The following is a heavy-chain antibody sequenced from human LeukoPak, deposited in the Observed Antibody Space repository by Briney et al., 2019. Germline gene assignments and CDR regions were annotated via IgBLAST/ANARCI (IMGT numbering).Heavy chain of an antibody. V-gene: IGHV1-18*04. CDR2: ISAYNGNT. J-gene: IGHJ4*02. D-gene: IGHD3-10*01. Sequence: ASVKVSCKASGYTFTSYGISWVRQAPGQGLEWMGWISAYNGNTNYAQKLQGRVTMTTDTFTSTAYMELRSLRSDDTAVYYCARAPLLLWFGEPLYYFDYWGQGTLVTVSS. CDR1: GYTFTSYG. CDR3: ARAPLLLWFGEPLYYFDY.